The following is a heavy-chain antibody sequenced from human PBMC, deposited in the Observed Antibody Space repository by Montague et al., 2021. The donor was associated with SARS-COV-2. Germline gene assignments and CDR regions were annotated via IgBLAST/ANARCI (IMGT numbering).Heavy chain of an antibody. CDR2: TSHRENT. J-gene: IGHJ4*02. Sequence: SETLSLTCTVSGRSIISTSSYWGWIRQPPGGGLEWFGSTSHRENTFYXXXLKSPVTISVDTSKNQFSLKMISVTAADTGIYYCVRVSWYYYGSGAFDYWGQGTLVTVSA. CDR3: VRVSWYYYGSGAFDY. D-gene: IGHD3-10*01. V-gene: IGHV4-39*07. CDR1: GRSIISTSSY.